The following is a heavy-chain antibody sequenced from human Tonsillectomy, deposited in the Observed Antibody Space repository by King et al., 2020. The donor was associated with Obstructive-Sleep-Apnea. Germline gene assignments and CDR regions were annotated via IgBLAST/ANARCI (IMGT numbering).Heavy chain of an antibody. Sequence: QLQESGPGLVKLSETLSLTCSVSGDSISSNYWSWIRQPAGEGLEWVGRIYSDGSTNSNPSLKSRVTMSLDTSKNQFSLKLSSVTAADTAVYFCAREDRYSSGYYSLYYFDFWGQGTLVTVSS. CDR1: GDSISSNY. V-gene: IGHV4-4*07. CDR3: AREDRYSSGYYSLYYFDF. CDR2: IYSDGST. D-gene: IGHD3-22*01. J-gene: IGHJ4*02.